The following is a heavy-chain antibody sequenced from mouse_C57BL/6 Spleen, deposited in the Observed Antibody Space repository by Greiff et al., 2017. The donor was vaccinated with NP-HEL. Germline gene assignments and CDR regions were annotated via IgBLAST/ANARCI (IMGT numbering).Heavy chain of an antibody. CDR1: GYAFSSSW. J-gene: IGHJ3*01. D-gene: IGHD2-3*01. V-gene: IGHV1-82*01. Sequence: VKLMESGPELVKPGASVKISCKASGYAFSSSWMNWVKQRPGKGLEWIGRIYPGDGDTNYNGKFKGKATLTADKSSSTAYMQLSSLTSEDSAVYFCASLSDGSFAYWGQGTLVTVSA. CDR3: ASLSDGSFAY. CDR2: IYPGDGDT.